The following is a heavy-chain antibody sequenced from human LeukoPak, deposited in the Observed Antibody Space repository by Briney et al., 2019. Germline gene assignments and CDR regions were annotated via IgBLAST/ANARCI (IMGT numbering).Heavy chain of an antibody. CDR1: GGSISSGGYY. V-gene: IGHV4-31*03. Sequence: SETLSLTCTVSGGSISSGGYYWSWIRQHPGKGLEWVVYIYYRGRTYYNPSLKSRVTISVDTSKNQFSLKLSSVTAADTAVYYCARYNSSGYYYGYYYYGMDVWGQGTTVTVSS. CDR2: IYYRGRT. CDR3: ARYNSSGYYYGYYYYGMDV. D-gene: IGHD3-22*01. J-gene: IGHJ6*02.